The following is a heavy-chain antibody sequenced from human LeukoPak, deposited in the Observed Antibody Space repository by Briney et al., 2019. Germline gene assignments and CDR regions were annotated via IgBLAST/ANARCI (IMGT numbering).Heavy chain of an antibody. J-gene: IGHJ4*02. D-gene: IGHD3-22*01. Sequence: SETLSLTCTVSGGSISSGGYYWSWIRQHPGKGLEWIGYIYYSGSTYYNPSLKSRVTISVDTSKNQFSLKLSSVTAADTAVYYCARGTYYYDSSGYYFDYWGQGTPVTVSS. CDR3: ARGTYYYDSSGYYFDY. V-gene: IGHV4-31*03. CDR2: IYYSGST. CDR1: GGSISSGGYY.